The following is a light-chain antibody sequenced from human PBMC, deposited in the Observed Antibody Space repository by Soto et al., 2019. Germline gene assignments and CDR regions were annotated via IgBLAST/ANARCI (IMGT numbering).Light chain of an antibody. CDR3: AAWDDSLTGNWV. CDR1: NSNIGSNT. V-gene: IGLV1-44*01. Sequence: QSVLTQPPSASGTPGQRVTISCSGSNSNIGSNTVNWYQQLPGTAPKLLIYSNYQRPSGVPDRFSGSNSGTSASLAISGLQSEDEADYFCAAWDDSLTGNWVFGGGTKL. CDR2: SNY. J-gene: IGLJ3*02.